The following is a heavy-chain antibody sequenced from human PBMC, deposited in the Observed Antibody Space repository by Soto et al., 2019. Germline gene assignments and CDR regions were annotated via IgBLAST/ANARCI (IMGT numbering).Heavy chain of an antibody. J-gene: IGHJ4*02. V-gene: IGHV1-3*01. CDR2: INAGNGNT. D-gene: IGHD3-10*01. CDR3: ASAMYRITMVRGVIAPPDY. CDR1: GYTFTSYA. Sequence: ASVKVSCKASGYTFTSYAMHWVRQAPGQRLEWMGWINAGNGNTKYSQKFQGRVTITRDTSASTAYMELSSLRSEDTAVYYCASAMYRITMVRGVIAPPDYWGQGTLVTVS.